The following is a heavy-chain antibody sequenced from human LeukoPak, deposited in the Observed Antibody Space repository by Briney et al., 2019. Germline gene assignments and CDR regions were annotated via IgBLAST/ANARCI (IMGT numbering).Heavy chain of an antibody. CDR1: GFAFSSYW. Sequence: PGGSLRLSCVASGFAFSSYWMSWIRQAPGKGLEWVANMKQDGSEKYYVGQVKGRFTISRDNAKNSVYLQMNSLRAEDTAVYYCVRAMDVWGQGTTVTVSS. CDR3: VRAMDV. J-gene: IGHJ6*02. CDR2: MKQDGSEK. V-gene: IGHV3-7*04.